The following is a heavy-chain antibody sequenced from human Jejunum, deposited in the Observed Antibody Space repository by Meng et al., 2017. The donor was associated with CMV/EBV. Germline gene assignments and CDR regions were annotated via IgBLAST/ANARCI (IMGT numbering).Heavy chain of an antibody. D-gene: IGHD1-26*01. V-gene: IGHV4-39*07. CDR3: ARDLAYGGSYGWFDP. CDR2: IYYSGNT. J-gene: IGHJ5*02. Sequence: QLLLQESGPGLVKPSETLSLTCTVSGGSISSSSYYWGWIRQPPGKGLEWIGSIYYSGNTYYNPSLKSRVTISVDTSKNQFSLKLTSVTAADTAVYYCARDLAYGGSYGWFDPWGQAPWSPSPQ. CDR1: GGSISSSSYY.